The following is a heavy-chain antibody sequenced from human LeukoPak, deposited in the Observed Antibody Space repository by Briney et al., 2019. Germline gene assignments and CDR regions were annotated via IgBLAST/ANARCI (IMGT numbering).Heavy chain of an antibody. CDR2: IFYTGST. D-gene: IGHD6-6*01. CDR3: ARKYPDHWFDP. Sequence: PSETLSLTCTVSGGSITSGNYYWSWIRQPPGKGLEWIGYIFYTGSTNYSPSLKSRVSISVDTFKSQFSLKLSSVTAADTAVYYCARKYPDHWFDPWGQGTLVTVSS. CDR1: GGSITSGNYY. J-gene: IGHJ5*02. V-gene: IGHV4-30-4*01.